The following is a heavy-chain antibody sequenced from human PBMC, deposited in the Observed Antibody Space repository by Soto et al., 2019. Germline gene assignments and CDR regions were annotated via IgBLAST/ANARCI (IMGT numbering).Heavy chain of an antibody. D-gene: IGHD4-17*01. J-gene: IGHJ3*02. CDR1: GFTFSSYS. Sequence: GGSLRLSCAASGFTFSSYSMNWVRQAPGKGLEWVSYISSSSSTIYYADSVKGRFTISRDNAKNSLHLQMNSLRAEDTAVYYCARDDYGGNSDAFDIWGQGTMVTVSS. CDR3: ARDDYGGNSDAFDI. CDR2: ISSSSSTI. V-gene: IGHV3-48*04.